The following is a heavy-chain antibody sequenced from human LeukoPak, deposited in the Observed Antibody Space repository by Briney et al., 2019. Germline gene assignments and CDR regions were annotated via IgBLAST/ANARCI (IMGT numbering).Heavy chain of an antibody. D-gene: IGHD3-22*01. Sequence: GGSLRLSCAASGFTFSSYWMHWVRQAPGKGLVWVSRINSDGSSTSYADSVKGRFTISRDNAKNTLYLQMNSLRAEDTAVYYCARAVSGYCNDYWGQGTLVTVSS. CDR3: ARAVSGYCNDY. J-gene: IGHJ4*02. V-gene: IGHV3-74*01. CDR1: GFTFSSYW. CDR2: INSDGSST.